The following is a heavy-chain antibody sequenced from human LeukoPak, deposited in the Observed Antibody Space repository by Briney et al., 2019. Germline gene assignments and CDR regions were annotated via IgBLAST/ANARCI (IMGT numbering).Heavy chain of an antibody. D-gene: IGHD2-2*02. Sequence: ASVKVSCKASGYTFTGYYMHWVRQAPGQGLEWMGWINPNSGGANYAQKFQGGVTMTRDTSISTAYMDLSSLRSDDTAVYYCTRDYGGFCTSDNCYRTIFDYWGQGTLVTVSS. CDR3: TRDYGGFCTSDNCYRTIFDY. V-gene: IGHV1-2*02. CDR1: GYTFTGYY. CDR2: INPNSGGA. J-gene: IGHJ4*02.